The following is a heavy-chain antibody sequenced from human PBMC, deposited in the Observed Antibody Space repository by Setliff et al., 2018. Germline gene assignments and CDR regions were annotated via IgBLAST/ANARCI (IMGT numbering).Heavy chain of an antibody. CDR2: IYPGNADT. D-gene: IGHD3-16*01. J-gene: IGHJ5*02. Sequence: GESLKISCKGSGYSFTDYWIAWVRQTPGKGLEWMGTIYPGNADTRYSPSFQGQVTISTDTSINTAFLQWNNLKASDTAVYYCLWMGYRNAFAWGQGTLVTVSS. V-gene: IGHV5-51*01. CDR1: GYSFTDYW. CDR3: LWMGYRNAFA.